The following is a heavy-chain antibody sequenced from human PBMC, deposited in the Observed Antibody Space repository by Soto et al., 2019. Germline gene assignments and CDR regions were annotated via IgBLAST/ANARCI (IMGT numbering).Heavy chain of an antibody. D-gene: IGHD6-13*01. CDR1: GFIFINYG. J-gene: IGHJ4*02. CDR3: AKSRPGSSWYEGDS. Sequence: GGSLRLSCAASGFIFINYGMHWVRQAPGKGLEWLAVISYDGTIQYYVDSVKGRFTISRDNSNNTLFLQMNSLRPEDTAVYFCAKSRPGSSWYEGDSWGQGTLVTVSS. V-gene: IGHV3-30*18. CDR2: ISYDGTIQ.